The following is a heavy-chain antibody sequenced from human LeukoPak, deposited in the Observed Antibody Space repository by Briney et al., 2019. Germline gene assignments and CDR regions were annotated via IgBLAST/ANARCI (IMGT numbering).Heavy chain of an antibody. CDR1: GGSFSGYY. J-gene: IGHJ5*02. V-gene: IGHV4-34*01. CDR2: INHSGST. D-gene: IGHD4-17*01. Sequence: SETLSLTCAVYGGSFSGYYWSWIRQPPGKGLEWIGEINHSGSTNYNPSLKSRVTVSVDTSKNQFSLKLSSVTAADTAVYYCARVAIRSYWFDPWGQGTLVTVSS. CDR3: ARVAIRSYWFDP.